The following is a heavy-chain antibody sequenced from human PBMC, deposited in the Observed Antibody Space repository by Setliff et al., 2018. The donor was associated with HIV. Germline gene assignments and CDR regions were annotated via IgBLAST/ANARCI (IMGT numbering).Heavy chain of an antibody. CDR3: VKGAPDYDTNPFYYYFYMHV. CDR1: GFTFSNFA. CDR2: IYGGGSYT. D-gene: IGHD4-17*01. Sequence: GESLKISCAASGFTFSNFAMSWVRQAPGKGLELVSAIYGGGSYTYYAESVKGRFTISRDNSHNTLFLQMNGLRVEDAAVYYCVKGAPDYDTNPFYYYFYMHVWGKGTTVTVSS. J-gene: IGHJ6*03. V-gene: IGHV3-23*03.